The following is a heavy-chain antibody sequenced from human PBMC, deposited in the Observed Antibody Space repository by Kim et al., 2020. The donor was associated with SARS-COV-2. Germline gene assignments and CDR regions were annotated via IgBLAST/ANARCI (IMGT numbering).Heavy chain of an antibody. CDR3: AMRSSYSSTWYYFDY. D-gene: IGHD6-13*01. V-gene: IGHV3-23*01. J-gene: IGHJ4*02. Sequence: DAAKARFTISRDNSKDTLYLQLNSLRAEDTAVYYCAMRSSYSSTWYYFDYWGQGTLVTVSS.